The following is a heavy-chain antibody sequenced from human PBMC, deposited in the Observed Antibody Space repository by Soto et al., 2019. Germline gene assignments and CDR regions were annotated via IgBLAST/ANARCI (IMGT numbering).Heavy chain of an antibody. CDR1: RGSIDSNYYY. CDR2: IHNSGTT. Sequence: QLQLQESGPGLVKPSETLSLTCTVSRGSIDSNYYYWAWIRQPPGKGLEWIGSIHNSGTTYYHPSLKSRASLSVDTSKNVSSLKLISVSAANTAVYYCVRGFTQSGHNIWFDPWGRGMLVTVSS. D-gene: IGHD2-8*02. J-gene: IGHJ5*02. V-gene: IGHV4-39*01. CDR3: VRGFTQSGHNIWFDP.